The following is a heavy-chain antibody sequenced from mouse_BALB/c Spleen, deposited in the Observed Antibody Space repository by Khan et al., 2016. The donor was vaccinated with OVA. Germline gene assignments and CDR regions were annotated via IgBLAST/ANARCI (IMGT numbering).Heavy chain of an antibody. J-gene: IGHJ3*01. V-gene: IGHV1S29*02. CDR3: VSSGYGSFAY. D-gene: IGHD3-1*01. CDR1: GYTFTDYI. CDR2: IYPHNGDT. Sequence: VQLQQSGPELVKPGASVKISCRASGYTFTDYIMDWLKQSHGKSLEWIGYIYPHNGDTGYNQKFKTKVTLTVDTSSSTASMELRRLTYEASAVYYCVSSGYGSFAYWGHWTLVTFSA.